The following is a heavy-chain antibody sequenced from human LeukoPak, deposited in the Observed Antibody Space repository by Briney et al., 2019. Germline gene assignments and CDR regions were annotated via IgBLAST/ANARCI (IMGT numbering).Heavy chain of an antibody. CDR2: INYSGST. CDR3: ARDSRGYDFWNGFYRNRNWFDP. CDR1: GGSISVSSYY. D-gene: IGHD3-3*01. V-gene: IGHV4-39*07. J-gene: IGHJ5*02. Sequence: SETLSLTCTVSGGSISVSSYYWGCIRQPPGKGLEWIGSINYSGSTHYNPSLKSRVTISVDTSKNQFSLKLTSVTAADTAVYYCARDSRGYDFWNGFYRNRNWFDPWGQGTLVTVSS.